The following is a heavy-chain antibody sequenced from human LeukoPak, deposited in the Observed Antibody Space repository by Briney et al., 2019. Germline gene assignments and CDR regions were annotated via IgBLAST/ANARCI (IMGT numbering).Heavy chain of an antibody. CDR2: ISSNGGRT. D-gene: IGHD6-19*01. V-gene: IGHV3-64*01. CDR3: ARSVAVAHVYYYYGMDV. CDR1: GFPFSNYG. J-gene: IGHJ6*02. Sequence: GGSLRLSCAAFGFPFSNYGMHWVRQAPGKGLEYVSAISSNGGRTYYANSVKGRFTISRDNSKNTLYLQMASLRPEDMAMYYCARSVAVAHVYYYYGMDVWGQGTTVTVSS.